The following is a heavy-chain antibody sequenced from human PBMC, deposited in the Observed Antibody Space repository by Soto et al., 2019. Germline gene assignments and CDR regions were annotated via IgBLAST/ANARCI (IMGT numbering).Heavy chain of an antibody. D-gene: IGHD6-19*01. CDR2: ISSSSSYI. Sequence: EVQLVESGGGLVKPGGSLRLSCAASGFTFSSYSMNWVRQAPGKXLEWVSSISSSSSYIYYADSVKGRFTISRDNAKNSLYLQMNSLRAEDTAVYYCAREGIAVAGYYFDYWGQGTLVTVSS. CDR1: GFTFSSYS. V-gene: IGHV3-21*01. J-gene: IGHJ4*02. CDR3: AREGIAVAGYYFDY.